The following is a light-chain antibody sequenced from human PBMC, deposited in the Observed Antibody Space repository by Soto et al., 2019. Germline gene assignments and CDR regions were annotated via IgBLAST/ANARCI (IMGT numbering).Light chain of an antibody. CDR3: HQRYNWPRVT. CDR2: GVS. CDR1: QSVSNS. Sequence: EIVLTQSPATLSLSPGERVTLSCRASQSVSNSLAWYQQKPGQPPRLLIYGVSNRATGIPARFSGSGSGTDFTLTITSLQPEDFAVYFCHQRYNWPRVTFGQGTQLEIK. V-gene: IGKV3-11*01. J-gene: IGKJ5*01.